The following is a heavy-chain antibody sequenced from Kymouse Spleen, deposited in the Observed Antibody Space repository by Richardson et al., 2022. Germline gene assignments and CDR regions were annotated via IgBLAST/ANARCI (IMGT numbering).Heavy chain of an antibody. Sequence: QVQLQQWGAGLLKPSETLSLTCAVYGGSFSGYYWSWIRQPPGKGLEWIGEINHSGSTNYNPSLKSRVTISVDTSKNQFSLKLSSVTAADTAVYYCARSITGTTSYGMDVWGQGTTVTVSS. V-gene: IGHV4-34*01. CDR3: ARSITGTTSYGMDV. CDR1: GGSFSGYY. D-gene: IGHD1-7*01. J-gene: IGHJ6*02. CDR2: INHSGST.